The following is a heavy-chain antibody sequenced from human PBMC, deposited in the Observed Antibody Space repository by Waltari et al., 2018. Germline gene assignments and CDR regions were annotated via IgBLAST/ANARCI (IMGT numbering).Heavy chain of an antibody. CDR3: ARVAPNWSVDL. J-gene: IGHJ2*01. CDR2: VNSDGSGT. Sequence: EVQLVESGGGLVQPGGSLRLSCEASGFTFSNYWMHWVRQPQGKGLVWLSRVNSDGSGTIYADSVKGRFSISRDNGKNTLYLQMNSLRAEDSGVYFCARVAPNWSVDLWGRGTLVTVSS. CDR1: GFTFSNYW. V-gene: IGHV3-74*01.